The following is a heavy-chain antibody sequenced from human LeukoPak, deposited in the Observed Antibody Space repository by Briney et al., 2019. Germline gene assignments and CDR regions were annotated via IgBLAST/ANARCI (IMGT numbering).Heavy chain of an antibody. J-gene: IGHJ4*02. CDR2: ISSSSYI. V-gene: IGHV3-21*01. CDR1: GFTFSSYS. CDR3: ARGGRWYYYGSGSYYIEKTFDY. Sequence: GGSLRLSCAASGFTFSSYSMNWVRQAPGKGLEWVSSISSSSYIYYADSVKGRFTISRDNAKNSLYLQMNSLRAEDTAVYYCARGGRWYYYGSGSYYIEKTFDYWGQGTLVTVSS. D-gene: IGHD3-10*01.